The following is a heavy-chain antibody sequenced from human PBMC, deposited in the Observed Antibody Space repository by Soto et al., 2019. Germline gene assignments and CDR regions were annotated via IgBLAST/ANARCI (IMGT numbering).Heavy chain of an antibody. CDR2: IDYMGTTSP. CDR3: ARGHYYYDY. CDR1: GGSISTYY. V-gene: IGHV4-59*01. J-gene: IGHJ4*02. Sequence: QVQLQESGPGLVKPSETLSLTGTVSGGSISTYYWSWIRQSPGKGFEWIAYIDYMGTTSPNYNPSLKSRVTIALDTSKNQFSLKLSSVTAADTAVYYCARGHYYYDYCGQGTLVTVSS.